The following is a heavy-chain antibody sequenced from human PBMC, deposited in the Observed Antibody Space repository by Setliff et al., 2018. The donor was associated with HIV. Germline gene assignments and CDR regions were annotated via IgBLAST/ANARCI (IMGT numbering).Heavy chain of an antibody. D-gene: IGHD6-19*01. V-gene: IGHV1-18*01. Sequence: GASVKVSCKASGYTFTNFGITWVRQVPGQGLEWMGWVNTNNDKTNYAQKFQGRVTMTTDRSTKTAYLDLGGLRPDDTAVYYCARDLYTSGWPNWFDPWGPGTLVTSPQ. CDR1: GYTFTNFG. J-gene: IGHJ5*02. CDR2: VNTNNDKT. CDR3: ARDLYTSGWPNWFDP.